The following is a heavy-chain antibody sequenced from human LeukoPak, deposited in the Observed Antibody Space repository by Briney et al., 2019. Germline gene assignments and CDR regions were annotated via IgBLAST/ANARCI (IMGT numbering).Heavy chain of an antibody. CDR2: ITGAGGGT. V-gene: IGHV3-23*01. CDR1: GFTLSSFG. CDR3: ATRRAPDY. J-gene: IGHJ4*02. Sequence: GGSLRLSCAASGFTLSSFGMTWVRLASGKRLEWVSSITGAGGGTLYADSVKGRVTISRDNSKNTLYLQMNSLRAEDTAVYYCATRRAPDYWGQGTLVTVSS.